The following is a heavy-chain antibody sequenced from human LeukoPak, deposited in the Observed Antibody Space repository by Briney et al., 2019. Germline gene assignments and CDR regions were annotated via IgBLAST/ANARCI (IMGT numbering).Heavy chain of an antibody. CDR2: IGTAGDP. Sequence: GGSLRLSCATSGSTFSSYDMHWVRQATGKGLEWVSAIGTAGDPYYPGSVKGRFTISRENAKNSLYLQMNSLRAGDTAVYYCARGGGSGSYYNPLHFDYWGQGTLVTVSS. J-gene: IGHJ4*02. CDR3: ARGGGSGSYYNPLHFDY. D-gene: IGHD3-10*01. V-gene: IGHV3-13*05. CDR1: GSTFSSYD.